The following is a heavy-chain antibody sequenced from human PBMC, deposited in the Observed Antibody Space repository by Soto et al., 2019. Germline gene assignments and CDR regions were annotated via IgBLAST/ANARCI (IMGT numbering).Heavy chain of an antibody. Sequence: GESLKISCKGSGYSFAGYWITWVRQKPGRGLEWMGRIDPSDSQTYYSPSFRGHVTISVTKSITTVFLQWSRLRASDTAMYYCARQIYDSDTGPNFQYYFDSWGQGTPVTVSS. CDR2: IDPSDSQT. V-gene: IGHV5-10-1*01. J-gene: IGHJ4*02. D-gene: IGHD3-22*01. CDR1: GYSFAGYW. CDR3: ARQIYDSDTGPNFQYYFDS.